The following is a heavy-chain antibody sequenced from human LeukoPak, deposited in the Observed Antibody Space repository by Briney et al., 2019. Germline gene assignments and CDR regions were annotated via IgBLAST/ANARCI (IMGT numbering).Heavy chain of an antibody. CDR1: GGSISGSY. V-gene: IGHV4-59*01. D-gene: IGHD3-10*01. J-gene: IGHJ5*02. CDR2: VYYSGST. CDR3: ARDDYLGSGSKWFDP. Sequence: SETLSLTCFVSGGSISGSYWSWIRQSPGKGLEWIGGVYYSGSTNYNPSLKSRVTMSVDTSKNQFSLTLRSVTAADTAVYYCARDDYLGSGSKWFDPWGQGTLVTVSS.